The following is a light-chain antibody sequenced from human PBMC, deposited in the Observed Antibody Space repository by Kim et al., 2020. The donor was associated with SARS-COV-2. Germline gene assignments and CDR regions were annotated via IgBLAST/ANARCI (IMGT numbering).Light chain of an antibody. J-gene: IGKJ1*01. V-gene: IGKV1-8*01. CDR3: QQYYSYPPT. Sequence: ASTGDRVTITCRASQGISSYLAWYQQKPGKAPKLLIYAASTLQSGVPSRFSGSGSGTDFTLTISCLQSEDFATYYCQQYYSYPPTYGQGTKVDIK. CDR1: QGISSY. CDR2: AAS.